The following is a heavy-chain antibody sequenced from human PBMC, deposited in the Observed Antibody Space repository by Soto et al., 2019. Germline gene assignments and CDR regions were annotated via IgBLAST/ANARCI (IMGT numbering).Heavy chain of an antibody. Sequence: GSLRLSCAASGFLFSNYVMSWVRLAPGKGLQWVSAISGSGADTYYTDSVKGRFTISRDISKNTLYLQMNSLRAEDTAVYYCAKSRSANYFDSWGQGTLVTVSS. J-gene: IGHJ4*02. CDR3: AKSRSANYFDS. D-gene: IGHD6-13*01. CDR2: ISGSGADT. CDR1: GFLFSNYV. V-gene: IGHV3-23*01.